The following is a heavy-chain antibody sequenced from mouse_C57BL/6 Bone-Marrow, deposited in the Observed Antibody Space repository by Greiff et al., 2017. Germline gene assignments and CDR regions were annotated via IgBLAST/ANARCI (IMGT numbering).Heavy chain of an antibody. CDR2: IYPRDGST. J-gene: IGHJ1*03. D-gene: IGHD1-1*01. V-gene: IGHV1-85*01. CDR3: ARLEFDGSSGDWYFDV. CDR1: GYTFTSYD. Sequence: VPLQQSGPGLVKPGASGKLFCKASGYTFTSYDIKLVEQRPGQGLAWIGWIYPRDGSTKDNEKFQGKATLTVDPSSSTAYMELHSLTSEDSAVYFCARLEFDGSSGDWYFDVWGTGTTVTVSS.